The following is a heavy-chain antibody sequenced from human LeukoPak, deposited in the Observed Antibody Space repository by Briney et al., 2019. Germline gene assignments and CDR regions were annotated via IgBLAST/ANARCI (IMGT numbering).Heavy chain of an antibody. CDR1: GYTFTGYY. V-gene: IGHV1-2*02. CDR2: INPNSGGT. D-gene: IGHD2-2*01. Sequence: ASVKVSCKASGYTFTGYYMHWVRQAPGQGLEWMGWINPNSGGTNYAQKFQGRVTMTRDTSISTAYMELSRLRSDDTAVYYCARGYAAVPAAIGDNWFDPWGQGTLVTVSS. CDR3: ARGYAAVPAAIGDNWFDP. J-gene: IGHJ5*02.